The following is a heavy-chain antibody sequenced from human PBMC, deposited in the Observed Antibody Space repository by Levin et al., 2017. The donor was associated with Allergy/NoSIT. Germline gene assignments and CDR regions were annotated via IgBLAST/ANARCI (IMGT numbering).Heavy chain of an antibody. V-gene: IGHV3-72*01. Sequence: GGSLRLSCAASAFSLTGHYMDWVRQAPGKGLEWVGRSRNKANSYSTEYAAPVKGRFSISRDDAKNSLYLQMNSLKIEDTAVYYCVRAGSGNNYYSDYWGQGTLVTVSS. CDR3: VRAGSGNNYYSDY. D-gene: IGHD1-26*01. CDR1: AFSLTGHY. J-gene: IGHJ4*02. CDR2: SRNKANSYST.